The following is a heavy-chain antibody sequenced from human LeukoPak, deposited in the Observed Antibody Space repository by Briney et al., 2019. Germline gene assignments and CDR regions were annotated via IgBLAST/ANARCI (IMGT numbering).Heavy chain of an antibody. D-gene: IGHD6-13*01. J-gene: IGHJ4*02. CDR3: AKDYPKYSSSWRKKDY. CDR2: ISWNSGSI. Sequence: GGSLRLSCAASGFTFDDYAMHWVRQAPGKGLEWVSGISWNSGSIGYADSVKGRFTISRDNAKNSLYLQMNSLRAEDTAVYYCAKDYPKYSSSWRKKDYWGQGTLVTVSS. CDR1: GFTFDDYA. V-gene: IGHV3-9*01.